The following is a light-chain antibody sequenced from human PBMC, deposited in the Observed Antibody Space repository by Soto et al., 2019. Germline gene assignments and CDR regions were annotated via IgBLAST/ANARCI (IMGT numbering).Light chain of an antibody. V-gene: IGKV3-15*01. CDR3: QQYHKLWT. Sequence: EIAMTQPAATLSVSPGERATLSCRASQSVSSNLAWYQQKPGQAPRLLIYGASTRATGIPARFSGSGSGTEFTLTISSLQSEDFAVYYCQQYHKLWTFGQGTKVDIK. CDR1: QSVSSN. CDR2: GAS. J-gene: IGKJ1*01.